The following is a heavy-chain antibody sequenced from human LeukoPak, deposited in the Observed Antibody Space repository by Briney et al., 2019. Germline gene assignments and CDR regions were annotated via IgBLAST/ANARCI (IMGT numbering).Heavy chain of an antibody. CDR3: AMGPNITMIVVVISHFDY. CDR1: GFTFSSYA. V-gene: IGHV3-23*01. D-gene: IGHD3-22*01. J-gene: IGHJ4*02. Sequence: PGGSLRLSCAASGFTFSSYAMSWVRQAPGKGLKWVSAISGSGGSTYYADSVKGRFTISRDNSKNTLYLQMNSLRAEDTAVYYCAMGPNITMIVVVISHFDYWGQGTLVTVSS. CDR2: ISGSGGST.